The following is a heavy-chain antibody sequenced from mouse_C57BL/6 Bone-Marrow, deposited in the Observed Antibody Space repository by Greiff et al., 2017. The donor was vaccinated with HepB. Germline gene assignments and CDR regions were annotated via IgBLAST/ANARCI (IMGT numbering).Heavy chain of an antibody. V-gene: IGHV1-4*01. CDR1: GYTFTSYT. CDR3: ARPTAQAPWFAY. J-gene: IGHJ3*01. D-gene: IGHD3-2*02. CDR2: INPSSGYT. Sequence: VKLQESGAELARPGASVKMSCKASGYTFTSYTMHWVKQRPGQGLEWIGYINPSSGYTKYNQKFKDKATLTADKSSSTAYMQLSSLTSEDSAVYYCARPTAQAPWFAYWGQGTLVTVSA.